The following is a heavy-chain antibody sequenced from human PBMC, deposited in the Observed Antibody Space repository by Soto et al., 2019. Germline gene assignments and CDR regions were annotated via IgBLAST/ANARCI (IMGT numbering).Heavy chain of an antibody. J-gene: IGHJ2*01. CDR1: GVTFKDYG. V-gene: IGHV3-30*03. CDR3: ARDGWGSNWYFDL. D-gene: IGHD3-16*01. Sequence: PGGSLRLSCGAPGVTFKDYGMHWVRQAPGKGLEWVAVISYDGKQTYHADSVKGRFTISKDKSKRTLFLQMNSLRVDDTAVYYCARDGWGSNWYFDLWGRGTLVTVSS. CDR2: ISYDGKQT.